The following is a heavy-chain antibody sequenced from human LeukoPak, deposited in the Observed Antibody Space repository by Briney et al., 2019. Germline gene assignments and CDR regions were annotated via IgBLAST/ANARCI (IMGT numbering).Heavy chain of an antibody. CDR3: ARDHCSGGSCYPAGAFDI. CDR2: INPNSGGT. Sequence: ASVKVSCKASGYTFTGCYMHWVRQAPGQGLEWMGWINPNSGGTNYAQKFQGRVTMTRDTSISTAYMELSRLRSDDTAVYYCARDHCSGGSCYPAGAFDIWGQGTMVTVSS. V-gene: IGHV1-2*02. J-gene: IGHJ3*02. D-gene: IGHD2-15*01. CDR1: GYTFTGCY.